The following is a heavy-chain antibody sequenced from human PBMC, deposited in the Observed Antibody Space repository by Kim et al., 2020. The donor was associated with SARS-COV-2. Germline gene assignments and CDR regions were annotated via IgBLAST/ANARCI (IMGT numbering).Heavy chain of an antibody. Sequence: SETLSLTCNVSGVSISGDYWSWIRQTPEKGLQWIASISYAGTIRYNPSLKSRVTISVDTSKNQVSLKLSSVTAADTAMYYCARHVSGSGAFFNVGYWGEGSLVTVSS. J-gene: IGHJ4*02. CDR2: ISYAGTI. CDR1: GVSISGDY. V-gene: IGHV4-59*08. CDR3: ARHVSGSGAFFNVGY. D-gene: IGHD3-10*01.